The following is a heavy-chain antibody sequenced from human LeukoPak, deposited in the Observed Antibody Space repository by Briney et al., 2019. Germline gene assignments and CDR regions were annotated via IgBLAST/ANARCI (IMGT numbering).Heavy chain of an antibody. D-gene: IGHD3-10*01. CDR1: GGSISSGGYY. CDR2: IYYSGST. J-gene: IGHJ5*02. V-gene: IGHV4-31*03. CDR3: ARDVGSRFDP. Sequence: SETLSLTCTVSGGSISSGGYYWSWIRQHPGKGLEWIGYIYYSGSTYYNPSLKSRVTISVDTSKNQFSLKLSSVTAADTAVYYCARDVGSRFDPWGQGTLVTVSS.